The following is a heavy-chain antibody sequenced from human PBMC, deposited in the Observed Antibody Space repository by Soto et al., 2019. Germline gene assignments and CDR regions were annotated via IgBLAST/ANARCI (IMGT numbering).Heavy chain of an antibody. CDR3: ARESRFLEWLSLNWFDP. Sequence: PGGSLRLSCGASGFTCSSYAMSWVRQAPGKGLEWVSYISGSSSTIYYADSVKGRFTISRDNAKNALYLQMNSLRDEDTAVYYCARESRFLEWLSLNWFDPWGQGTLVTVSS. J-gene: IGHJ5*02. CDR1: GFTCSSYA. V-gene: IGHV3-48*02. D-gene: IGHD3-3*01. CDR2: ISGSSSTI.